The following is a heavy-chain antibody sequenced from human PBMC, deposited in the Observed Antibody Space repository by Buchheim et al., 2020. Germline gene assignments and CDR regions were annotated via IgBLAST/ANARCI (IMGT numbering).Heavy chain of an antibody. CDR1: QLTFSIYG. CDR3: AKVGLRFLEWREFDY. D-gene: IGHD3-3*01. Sequence: QVYLVESGGGVVQPGRSLRLSCAASQLTFSIYGMHWVRQAPGKGLEWVALISYDGSNKYSADSVKGRFTISRDNSKNTLYLQMNSLRAEDTAVYYCAKVGLRFLEWREFDYWGQGTL. V-gene: IGHV3-30*18. J-gene: IGHJ4*02. CDR2: ISYDGSNK.